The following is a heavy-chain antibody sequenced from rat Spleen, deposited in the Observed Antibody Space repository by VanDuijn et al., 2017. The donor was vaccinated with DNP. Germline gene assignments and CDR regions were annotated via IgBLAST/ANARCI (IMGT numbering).Heavy chain of an antibody. J-gene: IGHJ2*01. CDR2: IWPDGST. V-gene: IGHV2-72*01. CDR3: ARRYNSGYFDY. Sequence: QVQLKESGPGLVQPSETLSLTCTVSGFSLTSNGVGWVRQPLGKGLVWMGRIWPDGSTNYNSAVQSRLSISRDTSKSQVFLKMNSLQPEDTGTYYCARRYNSGYFDYWGQGVKVTVSS. CDR1: GFSLTSNG. D-gene: IGHD4-3*01.